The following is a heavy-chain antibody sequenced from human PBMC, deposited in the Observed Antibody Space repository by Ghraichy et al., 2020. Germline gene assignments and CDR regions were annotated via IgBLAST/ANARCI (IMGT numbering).Heavy chain of an antibody. V-gene: IGHV4-34*01. CDR3: ARGSPLGVVVIGPHYFDY. D-gene: IGHD3-22*01. CDR1: GGSFSGYY. Sequence: SETLSLTCAVYGGSFSGYYWSWIRQPPGKGLEWIGEINHSGSTNYNPSLKSRVTISVDTSKNQFSLKLSSVTAADTAVYYCARGSPLGVVVIGPHYFDYWGQGTLVTVSS. CDR2: INHSGST. J-gene: IGHJ4*02.